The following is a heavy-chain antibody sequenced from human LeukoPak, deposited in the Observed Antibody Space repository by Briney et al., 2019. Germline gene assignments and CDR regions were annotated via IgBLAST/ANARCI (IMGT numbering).Heavy chain of an antibody. J-gene: IGHJ4*02. CDR2: INTNTGNP. D-gene: IGHD3-3*01. Sequence: ASVKVSCKASGYTFTSDAMNWVRQAPGQGLEWMGWINTNTGNPTYAQGVTGRFVFSLDTSVSTAYLQISSLKAEDTAVYYCARGGYYDFWSGYPPAPYYFDFWGQGTLVTVSS. CDR3: ARGGYYDFWSGYPPAPYYFDF. CDR1: GYTFTSDA. V-gene: IGHV7-4-1*02.